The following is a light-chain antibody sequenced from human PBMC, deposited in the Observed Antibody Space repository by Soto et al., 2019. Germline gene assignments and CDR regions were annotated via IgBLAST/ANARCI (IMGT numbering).Light chain of an antibody. CDR1: YSNIGSKP. V-gene: IGLV1-44*01. J-gene: IGLJ1*01. Sequence: QSVLTQPPSASGTPGQRVTISCSGSYSNIGSKPVNWYQQFPGTAPKLLIYSNNQRPSGVPDRFSGSKSGTSASLAISGLQSEDAADYYCAAWDDSLNVYVFGTGTKVTVL. CDR3: AAWDDSLNVYV. CDR2: SNN.